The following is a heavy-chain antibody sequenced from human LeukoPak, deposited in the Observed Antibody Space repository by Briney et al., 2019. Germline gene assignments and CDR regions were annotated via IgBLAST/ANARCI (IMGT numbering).Heavy chain of an antibody. CDR3: AKGGVDFRNWFDP. CDR2: ISGSGGST. D-gene: IGHD3-9*01. J-gene: IGHJ5*02. V-gene: IGHV3-23*01. CDR1: GFTFSSYG. Sequence: GGSLRLSCAASGFTFSSYGMSWVRQAPGKGLEWVSAISGSGGSTYYADSVKGRFTISRGNSKNTLYLQMNSLRAEDTAVYYCAKGGVDFRNWFDPWGQGTLVTVSS.